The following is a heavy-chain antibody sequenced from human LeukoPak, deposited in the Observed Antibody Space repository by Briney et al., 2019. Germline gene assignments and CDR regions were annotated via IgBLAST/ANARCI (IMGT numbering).Heavy chain of an antibody. CDR3: ANLGIAVANWFDP. V-gene: IGHV3-23*01. D-gene: IGHD6-19*01. CDR1: GFTFSIYA. CDR2: ISGSGGST. J-gene: IGHJ5*02. Sequence: TGGSLRLSCAASGFTFSIYAMSWVRQAPGKGLEWVSAISGSGGSTYYADSVKGRFTISRDNSKNTLYLQMNSLRAEDTAVYYCANLGIAVANWFDPWGQGTLVTVSS.